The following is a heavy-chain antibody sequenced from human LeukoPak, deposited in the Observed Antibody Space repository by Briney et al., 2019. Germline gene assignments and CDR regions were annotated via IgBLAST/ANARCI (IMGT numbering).Heavy chain of an antibody. J-gene: IGHJ4*02. V-gene: IGHV4-4*07. Sequence: SETLSLTCTVSGGSISSYYWSWIRQPAGKGLEWIGRIYTSRSTNYNPSLKSRVTMSVDTSKNQFSLKLSSVTAADTAVYYCARDRSSGWIYYFDYWGQGTLVTVSS. CDR1: GGSISSYY. D-gene: IGHD6-19*01. CDR3: ARDRSSGWIYYFDY. CDR2: IYTSRST.